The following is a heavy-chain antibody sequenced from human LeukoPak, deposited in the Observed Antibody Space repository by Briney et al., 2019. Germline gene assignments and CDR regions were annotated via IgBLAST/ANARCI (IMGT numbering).Heavy chain of an antibody. J-gene: IGHJ4*02. V-gene: IGHV3-7*01. D-gene: IGHD1-26*01. CDR3: ARVGTWELQRVFDY. CDR1: GFTFSSYW. Sequence: GGSLRLSCAASGFTFSSYWMSWVRQAPGKGLEWVANIKQDGSEKYYVDSVKGRFTISRDNAKNSLYLQMNSLRAEDTAVYYCARVGTWELQRVFDYWGQGTLVTVSS. CDR2: IKQDGSEK.